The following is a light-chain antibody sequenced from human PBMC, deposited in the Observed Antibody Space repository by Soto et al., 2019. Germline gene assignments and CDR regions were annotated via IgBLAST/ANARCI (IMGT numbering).Light chain of an antibody. CDR1: SSDVGGYNY. Sequence: QSALTQPASVSGSPGQSITISCTGTSSDVGGYNYVSWYQQQSGKAPKLMIHEVSNRPSGVSNRFSGSKSGNTASLTISGLQAEDEADYYCSSYTSSSAYVFGIGTKLTV. V-gene: IGLV2-14*01. CDR2: EVS. CDR3: SSYTSSSAYV. J-gene: IGLJ1*01.